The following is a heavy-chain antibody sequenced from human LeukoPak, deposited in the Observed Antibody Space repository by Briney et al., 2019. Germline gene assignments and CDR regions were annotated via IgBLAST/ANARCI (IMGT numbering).Heavy chain of an antibody. CDR1: GASISRSDYF. D-gene: IGHD4-17*01. CDR3: ARSSEYGDPFNY. V-gene: IGHV4-39*01. J-gene: IGHJ4*02. CDR2: IYYSGSN. Sequence: SETLSLTCTVSGASISRSDYFWGWIRPPPGKGLEWIGSIYYSGSNYYSPSLKGRVTISVDTSKNQFSLKLNSVTAADTAVYYCARSSEYGDPFNYWGQGTLVTVSS.